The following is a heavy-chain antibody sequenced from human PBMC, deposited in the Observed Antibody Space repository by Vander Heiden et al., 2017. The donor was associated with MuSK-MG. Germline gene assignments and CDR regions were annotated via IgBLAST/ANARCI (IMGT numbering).Heavy chain of an antibody. CDR1: GFTFTDYH. J-gene: IGHJ4*02. D-gene: IGHD3-10*01. CDR3: ARGGDSRGAGTEDY. V-gene: IGHV1-2*02. CDR2: INPNSGAT. Sequence: QVQLVQSGAEVKKPGASITVSCKASGFTFTDYHIHWVRKAPGQGLEWMGWINPNSGATNYARKFQASVTMTRDTSISTAYMELYYLTSDDTAVYYCARGGDSRGAGTEDYWGQGTLVTVSS.